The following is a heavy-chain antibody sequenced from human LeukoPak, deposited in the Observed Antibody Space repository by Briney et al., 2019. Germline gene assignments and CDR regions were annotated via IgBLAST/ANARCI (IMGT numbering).Heavy chain of an antibody. V-gene: IGHV3-21*01. Sequence: PGGSLRLSCAASGFTFSSYSMNWVRQAPGKGPEWVSSISTSSSYIHYADSVKGRFTISRDNAKNSLYLQMNSLRAEDTAVYYCARGTLNIPGEHGAFDYWGQGTLVTVSS. D-gene: IGHD1-14*01. CDR3: ARGTLNIPGEHGAFDY. CDR1: GFTFSSYS. CDR2: ISTSSSYI. J-gene: IGHJ4*02.